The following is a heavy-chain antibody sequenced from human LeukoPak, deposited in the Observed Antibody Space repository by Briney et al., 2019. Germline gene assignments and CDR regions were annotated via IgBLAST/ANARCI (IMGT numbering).Heavy chain of an antibody. J-gene: IGHJ6*02. CDR1: GGSISSGGYS. CDR3: ARSRPHLYYYYGMAV. V-gene: IGHV4-30-2*01. CDR2: IYHSGST. Sequence: SQTLSLTCAVSGGSISSGGYSWSWIRQPPGKGLEWIGYIYHSGSTNYNPSLKSRVTISVDTSKNQFSLKLSSVTAADTAVYYCARSRPHLYYYYGMAVWGQGTTVTVSS.